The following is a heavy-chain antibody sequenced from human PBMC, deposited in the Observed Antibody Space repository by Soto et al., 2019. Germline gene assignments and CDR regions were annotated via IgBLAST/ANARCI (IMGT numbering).Heavy chain of an antibody. D-gene: IGHD2-15*01. Sequence: PSETLSLTCTVSGGSISSYYWIWIRQPPGKGLEWIGYIYYSGSTNYNPSLKSRVTISVDTSKNQFSLKLSSVTAADTAVYYCARGVAGYYYGMDVWGQGTTVTVSS. CDR3: ARGVAGYYYGMDV. CDR1: GGSISSYY. V-gene: IGHV4-59*01. J-gene: IGHJ6*02. CDR2: IYYSGST.